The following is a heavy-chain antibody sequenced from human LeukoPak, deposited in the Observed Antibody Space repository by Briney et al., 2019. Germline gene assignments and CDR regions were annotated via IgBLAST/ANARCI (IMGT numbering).Heavy chain of an antibody. CDR1: KFSFSSYW. Sequence: GGSLRLSCAASKFSFSSYWMHWVRQAPGKGLVWVSRINSDGSRTNYADSVKGRFTISRDNAKNTLYLQMSSLRAEDTAVYYCAREVSGSSYFDYWGQGTQVTVSS. D-gene: IGHD1-26*01. J-gene: IGHJ4*02. CDR2: INSDGSRT. CDR3: AREVSGSSYFDY. V-gene: IGHV3-74*01.